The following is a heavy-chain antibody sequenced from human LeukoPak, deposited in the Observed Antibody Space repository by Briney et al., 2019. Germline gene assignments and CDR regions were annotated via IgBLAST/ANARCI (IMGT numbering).Heavy chain of an antibody. CDR2: IKQDGGEK. CDR1: EFTFSSYW. J-gene: IGHJ4*02. V-gene: IGHV3-7*01. Sequence: GGSLRLSCAASEFTFSSYWMSWVRQAPGKGLEWVANIKQDGGEKYYLDSVKGRFTVSRDNAKNSLYLQMNSLRAEDTAVYYCARDGARQILEYWGQGTLVTVSS. D-gene: IGHD4-17*01. CDR3: ARDGARQILEY.